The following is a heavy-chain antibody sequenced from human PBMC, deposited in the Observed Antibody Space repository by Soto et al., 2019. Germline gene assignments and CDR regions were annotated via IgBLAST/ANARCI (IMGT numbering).Heavy chain of an antibody. CDR1: GLTFSAFS. D-gene: IGHD5-12*01. V-gene: IGHV3-48*02. Sequence: EVQLMESGGGLVQPGGSLRLSCAGSGLTFSAFSMSWVRQAPGKGLEWVSYIGSTSTPIYYADSVKGRFTISRDNAKNSLYLQMNSLTDEDTAVYYCARSTGYSGSDWAAYWGQGTLVTVSA. CDR3: ARSTGYSGSDWAAY. J-gene: IGHJ4*02. CDR2: IGSTSTPI.